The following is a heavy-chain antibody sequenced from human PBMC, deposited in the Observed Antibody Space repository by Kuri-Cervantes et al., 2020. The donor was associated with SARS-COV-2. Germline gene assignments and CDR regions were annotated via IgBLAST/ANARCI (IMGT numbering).Heavy chain of an antibody. D-gene: IGHD3-10*01. CDR1: GYTFTGYY. CDR2: INPNSGGT. CDR3: ATGMVRGLIQSYYYGMDA. J-gene: IGHJ6*02. Sequence: ASVKVSCKASGYTFTGYYMHWVRQAPGQGLEWMGWINPNSGGTNYAQKFQGWVTMTRDTSISTVYMELSRLRSDDTAVYYCATGMVRGLIQSYYYGMDAWGQGTTVTVSS. V-gene: IGHV1-2*04.